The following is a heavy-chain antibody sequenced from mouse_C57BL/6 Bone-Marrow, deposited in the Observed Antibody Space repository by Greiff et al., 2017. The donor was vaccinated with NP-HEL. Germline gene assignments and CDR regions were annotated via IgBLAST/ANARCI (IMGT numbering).Heavy chain of an antibody. CDR1: GFTFSSYG. Sequence: DVKLVESGGDLVKPGGSLKLSCAASGFTFSSYGMSWVRQTPDKRLEWVATISSGGSYTYYPDSVKGRFTISIDKAKNTLYLQMSSLKSEDTAMYYCARHYYSNYFDYWGQGTTLTVSS. D-gene: IGHD2-5*01. J-gene: IGHJ2*01. V-gene: IGHV5-6*02. CDR3: ARHYYSNYFDY. CDR2: ISSGGSYT.